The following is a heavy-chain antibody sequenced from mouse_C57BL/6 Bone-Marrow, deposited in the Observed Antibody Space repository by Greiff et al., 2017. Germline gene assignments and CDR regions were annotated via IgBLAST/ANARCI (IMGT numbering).Heavy chain of an antibody. CDR3: ARDYGSSTSGVPYWYFDV. CDR2: IYPGGGYT. J-gene: IGHJ1*03. V-gene: IGHV1-63*01. Sequence: QVQLQQPGAELVKPGASVKMSCKASGYTFTNYWIGWAKQRPGHGLEWIGDIYPGGGYTNYNEKFKGKATLTADKSSSTAYMQFSSLTSEDSAIYYCARDYGSSTSGVPYWYFDVWGTGTTVTVSS. D-gene: IGHD1-1*01. CDR1: GYTFTNYW.